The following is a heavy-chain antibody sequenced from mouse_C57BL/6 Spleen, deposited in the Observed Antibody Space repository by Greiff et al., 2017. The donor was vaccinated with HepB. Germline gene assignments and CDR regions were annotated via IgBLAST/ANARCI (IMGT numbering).Heavy chain of an antibody. Sequence: VQVVESGPELVKPGASVKISCKASGYAFSSSWMNWVKQRPGKGLEWIGRIYPGDGDTNYNGKFKGKATLTADKSSSTAYMQLSSLTSEDSAVYFCALNYYCSAWFAYWGQGTLVTVSA. CDR2: IYPGDGDT. V-gene: IGHV1-82*01. J-gene: IGHJ3*01. D-gene: IGHD1-1*01. CDR3: ALNYYCSAWFAY. CDR1: GYAFSSSW.